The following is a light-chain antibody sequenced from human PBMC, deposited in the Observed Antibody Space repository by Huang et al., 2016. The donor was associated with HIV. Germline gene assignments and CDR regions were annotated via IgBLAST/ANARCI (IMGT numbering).Light chain of an antibody. J-gene: IGKJ4*01. Sequence: DIQMTQSPSTLSATVGDSVTITCRASQSISSWLAWYQQKPGKAPELLIYKASNLETGVPARFSGSGSGTEFTLTISSLQPDDFATYYCHQYNSYPLTFGRGTKVEIK. CDR2: KAS. CDR3: HQYNSYPLT. V-gene: IGKV1-5*03. CDR1: QSISSW.